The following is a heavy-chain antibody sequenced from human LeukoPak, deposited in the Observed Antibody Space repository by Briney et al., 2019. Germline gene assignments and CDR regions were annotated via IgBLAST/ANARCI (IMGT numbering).Heavy chain of an antibody. CDR1: GGSISSYY. Sequence: SETLSLTCTVSGGSISSYYWSWIRQPAGKGLEWIGRIYTSGSTNYNPSLKSRVTMSVDTSKNQFSLKLSSVTAADTAVYYCARDGGSYGSGSYPFDYWGQGTLVTVSS. D-gene: IGHD3-10*01. V-gene: IGHV4-4*07. CDR2: IYTSGST. CDR3: ARDGGSYGSGSYPFDY. J-gene: IGHJ4*02.